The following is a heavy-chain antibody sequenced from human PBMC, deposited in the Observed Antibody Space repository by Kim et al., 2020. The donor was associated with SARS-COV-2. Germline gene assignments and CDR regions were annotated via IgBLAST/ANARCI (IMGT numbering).Heavy chain of an antibody. CDR3: ARDGVRYYDSSGFDY. CDR2: ISYDGSNK. Sequence: GGSLRLSCAASGFTFSSYAMHWVRQAPGKGLEWVAVISYDGSNKYYADSVKGRFTISRDNSKNTLYLQMNSLRAEDTAVYYCARDGVRYYDSSGFDYWGQGTLVTVSS. D-gene: IGHD3-22*01. CDR1: GFTFSSYA. V-gene: IGHV3-30*04. J-gene: IGHJ4*02.